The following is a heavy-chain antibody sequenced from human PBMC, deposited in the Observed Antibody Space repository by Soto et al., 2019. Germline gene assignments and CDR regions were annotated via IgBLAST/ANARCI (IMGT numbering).Heavy chain of an antibody. CDR1: GFSLSTSGVG. Sequence: SGPTLVNTTQTLTLTCTFSGFSLSTSGVGVGWIRQPPGKALEWLALIYWNDDKRYSPSLKSRLTITKDTSKNQVVLTMTNMDPVDTATYYCAHWDYWAWRADYWGQGTIVTVSS. J-gene: IGHJ4*02. CDR2: IYWNDDK. V-gene: IGHV2-5*01. D-gene: IGHD1-26*01. CDR3: AHWDYWAWRADY.